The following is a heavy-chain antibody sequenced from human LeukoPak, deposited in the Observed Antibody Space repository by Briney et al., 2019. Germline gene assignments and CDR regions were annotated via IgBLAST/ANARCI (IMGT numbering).Heavy chain of an antibody. Sequence: GGSLRLSCAASGFTFSSYGMHWVRQAPGKGLEWVAFIRYDGSNKYYADSVKGRFTISRDNAKNSLYLQMNSLRAEDTAAYYCARVLYYYMDVWGKGTTVTVSS. J-gene: IGHJ6*03. CDR2: IRYDGSNK. CDR3: ARVLYYYMDV. CDR1: GFTFSSYG. V-gene: IGHV3-30*02.